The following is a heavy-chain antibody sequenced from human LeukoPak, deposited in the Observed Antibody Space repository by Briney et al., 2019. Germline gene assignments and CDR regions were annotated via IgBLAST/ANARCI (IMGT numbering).Heavy chain of an antibody. D-gene: IGHD2-15*01. CDR1: GGSISSGGYY. J-gene: IGHJ3*02. CDR3: ARDCSGGSSYSGDAFDI. CDR2: IYYSGST. V-gene: IGHV4-31*03. Sequence: PSQTLSLTCTVSGGSISSGGYYWSWIRQHPGKGLEWIGYIYYSGSTYYNPSLKSRVTISVDTSKNQFSLKLSSVTAADTAVYYCARDCSGGSSYSGDAFDIWGQGTMVTVSS.